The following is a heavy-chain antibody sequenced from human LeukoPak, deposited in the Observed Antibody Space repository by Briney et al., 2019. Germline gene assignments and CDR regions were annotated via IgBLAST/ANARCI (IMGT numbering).Heavy chain of an antibody. J-gene: IGHJ4*02. V-gene: IGHV4-34*01. CDR2: INHSGST. D-gene: IGHD1-26*01. Sequence: SETLSLTCAVYGGSFSGYYWSWIRQPPGKGLEWIGEINHSGSTNYNPSLESRVTISVDTSKNQFSLKLNSVTAADTAVYYCARTQSQSGSYRYYFGYWGQGTLVTVSS. CDR3: ARTQSQSGSYRYYFGY. CDR1: GGSFSGYY.